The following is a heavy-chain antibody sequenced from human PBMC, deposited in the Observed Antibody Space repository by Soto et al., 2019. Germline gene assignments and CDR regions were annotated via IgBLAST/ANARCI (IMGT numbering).Heavy chain of an antibody. V-gene: IGHV1-18*01. Sequence: GASVKVSCKASGYTFTSYGISWVRQAPGQGLEWMGWISAYNGNTNYAQKLQGRVTMTTDTSTSTAYMELRSLRSDDTAVYYCARVLKQINYYYYYGMDVWGQGTTVTVSS. CDR3: ARVLKQINYYYYYGMDV. CDR1: GYTFTSYG. CDR2: ISAYNGNT. J-gene: IGHJ6*02.